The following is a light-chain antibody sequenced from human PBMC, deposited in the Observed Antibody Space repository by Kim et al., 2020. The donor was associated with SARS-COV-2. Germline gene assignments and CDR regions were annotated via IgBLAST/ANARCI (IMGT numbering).Light chain of an antibody. V-gene: IGKV3-20*01. CDR3: QQYDSSPLT. J-gene: IGKJ4*01. CDR1: QSVGSSY. CDR2: GAS. Sequence: LSPGERATLSCRASQSVGSSYLAWYQQKPGQAPRLLIYGASSRATGIPDRFSGSGSGTDFTLTISRLEPEDFAVYYCQQYDSSPLTFGGGTKVEI.